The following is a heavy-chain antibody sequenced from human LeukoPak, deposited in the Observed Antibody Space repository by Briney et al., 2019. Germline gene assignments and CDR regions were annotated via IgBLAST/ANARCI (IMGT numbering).Heavy chain of an antibody. CDR3: ARGGYSSSRGIDY. D-gene: IGHD6-13*01. Sequence: PSETLSLTCTVSGGSISNYYWSWIRQPAGKGLEWIGRIYSSGSTNYNPSLKSRVTMSVDTSKNQFSLKLSSVTAADTAVYYCARGGYSSSRGIDYWGQGTLVTVSS. CDR1: GGSISNYY. CDR2: IYSSGST. J-gene: IGHJ4*02. V-gene: IGHV4-4*07.